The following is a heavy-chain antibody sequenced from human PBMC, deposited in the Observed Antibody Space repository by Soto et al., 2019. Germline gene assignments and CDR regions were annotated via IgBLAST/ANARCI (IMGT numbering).Heavy chain of an antibody. V-gene: IGHV1-18*01. CDR3: ARDPRNWNHRPRTWWFAS. Sequence: ASVKVSCKASGYTFTSYGISWVRQAPGQGLEWMGWISAYNGNTNYAQKLQGRVTMTTDTSTSTAYMELRSLRSDDTAVYYCARDPRNWNHRPRTWWFASWGQGTLVIVSS. CDR1: GYTFTSYG. J-gene: IGHJ5*01. D-gene: IGHD1-1*01. CDR2: ISAYNGNT.